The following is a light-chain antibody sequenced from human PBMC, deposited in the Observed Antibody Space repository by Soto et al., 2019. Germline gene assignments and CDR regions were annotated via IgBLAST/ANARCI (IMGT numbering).Light chain of an antibody. CDR3: QQMYTTPSLT. Sequence: DIQMTQSLSSLSASVGDRVTITCRASQGISTYLNWYQEKPGKAPKLLIYGASSLQSGVPSRFSGSGSGTAVTITISSLNPEDFGTYYGQQMYTTPSLTFGGGTKVEIK. V-gene: IGKV1-39*01. J-gene: IGKJ4*02. CDR2: GAS. CDR1: QGISTY.